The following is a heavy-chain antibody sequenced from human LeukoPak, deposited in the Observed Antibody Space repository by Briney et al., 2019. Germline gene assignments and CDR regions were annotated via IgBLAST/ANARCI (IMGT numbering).Heavy chain of an antibody. CDR3: ARDHWGKFDDYASPPYYYYYYMDV. Sequence: SVKVSCKASGGTFISYAISWVRQAPGQGLEWMGGIIPIFGTANYAQKFQGRVTITTDESTSTAYMELSSLRSEDTAVYYCARDHWGKFDDYASPPYYYYYYMDVWGKGTTVTVSS. CDR1: GGTFISYA. J-gene: IGHJ6*03. D-gene: IGHD4-17*01. CDR2: IIPIFGTA. V-gene: IGHV1-69*05.